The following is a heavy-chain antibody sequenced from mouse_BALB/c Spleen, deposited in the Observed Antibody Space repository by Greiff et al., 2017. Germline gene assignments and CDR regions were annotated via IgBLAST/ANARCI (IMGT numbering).Heavy chain of an antibody. Sequence: EVKRMESGGGLVKPGGSLKLSCAASGFAFSSYDMSWVRQTPEKRLEWVAYISSGGGSTYYPDTVKGRFTISRDNAKNTLYLQMSSLKSEDTAMYYCARHWATVPYYYAMDDWGQGTSVTVSS. CDR3: ARHWATVPYYYAMDD. CDR2: ISSGGGST. J-gene: IGHJ4*01. CDR1: GFAFSSYD. D-gene: IGHD1-1*01. V-gene: IGHV5-12-1*01.